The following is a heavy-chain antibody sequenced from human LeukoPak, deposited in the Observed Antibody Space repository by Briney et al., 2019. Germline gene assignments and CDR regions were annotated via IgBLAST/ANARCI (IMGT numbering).Heavy chain of an antibody. CDR3: ARDRPDYYDSSAKAFDI. CDR2: INTDTGNP. J-gene: IGHJ3*02. D-gene: IGHD3-22*01. Sequence: ASVKVSCKASGYTFTNYAMNWVRLAPGQGLEWMGWINTDTGNPTYAQDFTGRCVFSLDTSVSTAYLQISGLKAEDTAVYYCARDRPDYYDSSAKAFDIWGQGTMVTVSS. CDR1: GYTFTNYA. V-gene: IGHV7-4-1*02.